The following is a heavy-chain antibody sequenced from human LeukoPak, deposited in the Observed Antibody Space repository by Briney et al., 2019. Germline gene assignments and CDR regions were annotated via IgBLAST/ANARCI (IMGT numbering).Heavy chain of an antibody. D-gene: IGHD6-13*01. CDR1: GFTFSSYA. V-gene: IGHV3-23*01. CDR2: IGGNS. Sequence: PGGSLRLSCAASGFTFSSYAMTWVRQAPGKGLEWVSSIGGNSYYADSVKGRFTISRDNSKRTLYLQMNSLSADDTAVYYCATIGSGSWTDYWGQGTLVTVSS. J-gene: IGHJ4*02. CDR3: ATIGSGSWTDY.